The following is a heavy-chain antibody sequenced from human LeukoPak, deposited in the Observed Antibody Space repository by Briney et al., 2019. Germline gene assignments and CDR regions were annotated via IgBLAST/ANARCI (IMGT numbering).Heavy chain of an antibody. CDR2: FSDSGNT. CDR1: GGSISNHY. Sequence: SETLSLTCTVSGGSISNHYWSWIRQPPGRGLEWIGYFSDSGNTIYNPSLKSRVTILGDTSKDQFSLKLSSVTAADTAVYYCARHATGSYSVPWLDPWGQGTLVTVST. CDR3: ARHATGSYSVPWLDP. V-gene: IGHV4-59*08. D-gene: IGHD3-10*01. J-gene: IGHJ5*02.